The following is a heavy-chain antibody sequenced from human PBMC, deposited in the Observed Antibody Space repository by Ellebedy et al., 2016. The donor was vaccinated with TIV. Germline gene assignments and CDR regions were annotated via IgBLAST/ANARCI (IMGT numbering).Heavy chain of an antibody. D-gene: IGHD3-3*01. V-gene: IGHV3-23*01. CDR2: IDASGATT. Sequence: PGGSLRLSCAASGFTFSDYFMSWIRQAPGKGLEWVSGIDASGATTYYIESVKGRFTISRDTSKSTLHLQMNSLRAEDTALYYCAQDLGWEHHYWGQGTLVTVSS. CDR3: AQDLGWEHHY. J-gene: IGHJ4*02. CDR1: GFTFSDYF.